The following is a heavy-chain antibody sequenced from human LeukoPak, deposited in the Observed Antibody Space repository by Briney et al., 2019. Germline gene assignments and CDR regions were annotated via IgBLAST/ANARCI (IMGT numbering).Heavy chain of an antibody. CDR3: ARVVITTYGMDV. CDR1: GGSISSGGYY. J-gene: IGHJ6*02. V-gene: IGHV4-31*03. CDR2: IYYSGST. Sequence: SETLSLTCTVSGGSISSGGYYWSWIRQRPGKGLEWIGYIYYSGSTYYNPSLKSRVTISVDTSKNQFSLKLSSVTAADTAVYYCARVVITTYGMDVWGQGTTVTVSS. D-gene: IGHD3-22*01.